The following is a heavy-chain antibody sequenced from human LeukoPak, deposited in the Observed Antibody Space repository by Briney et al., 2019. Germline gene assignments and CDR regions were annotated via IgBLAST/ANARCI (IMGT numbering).Heavy chain of an antibody. CDR2: IYYSGST. Sequence: SETLSLTCTVSGGSITSYYWSWLRQSPGKGLEWIGYIYYSGSTKYNPSLRSRVTISVDTSKNQFSLKLSSVTAADTAVYYCARAVLRFLEWPNWGQGTLVTVSS. CDR3: ARAVLRFLEWPN. CDR1: GGSITSYY. J-gene: IGHJ4*02. D-gene: IGHD3-3*01. V-gene: IGHV4-59*08.